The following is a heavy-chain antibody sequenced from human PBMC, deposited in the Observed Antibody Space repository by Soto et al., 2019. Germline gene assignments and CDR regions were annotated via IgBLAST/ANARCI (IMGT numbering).Heavy chain of an antibody. J-gene: IGHJ6*02. CDR2: ISYDGSNK. Sequence: GGSLRLSCAASGFTFSSYGMHWVRQAPGKGLEWVAVISYDGSNKYYADSVKGRFTISRDNSKNTLYLQMNSLRAEDTAVYYCAKKMAGGKYYYGMDVWGQGTTVTVSS. CDR3: AKKMAGGKYYYGMDV. CDR1: GFTFSSYG. V-gene: IGHV3-30*18. D-gene: IGHD1-26*01.